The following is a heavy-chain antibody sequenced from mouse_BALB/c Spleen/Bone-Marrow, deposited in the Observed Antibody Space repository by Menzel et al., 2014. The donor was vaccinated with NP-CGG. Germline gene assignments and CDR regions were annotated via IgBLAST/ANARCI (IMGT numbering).Heavy chain of an antibody. Sequence: VHLQQSGPELVKPGASVKISCKTSGYTFTDYTMHWVKRSHGKSLEWIGHINPNIGGTNYNQKFKGKATLTLDKSSRTAYMELRSLTSEDSAVYYCTRSRYGDYWGQGTTLTVSS. D-gene: IGHD2-14*01. CDR2: INPNIGGT. V-gene: IGHV1-18*01. CDR3: TRSRYGDY. J-gene: IGHJ2*01. CDR1: GYTFTDYT.